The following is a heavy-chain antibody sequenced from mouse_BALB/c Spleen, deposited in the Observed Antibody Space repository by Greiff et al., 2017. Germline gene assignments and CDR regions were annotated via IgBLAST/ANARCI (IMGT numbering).Heavy chain of an antibody. Sequence: EVKLVESGGGLVKPGGSLKLSCAASGFTFSSYAMSWVRQTPEKRLEWVASISSGGSTYYPDSVKGRFTISRDNARNILYLQMSSLRSEDTAMYYCVRSFYRYGAMDYWGQGTSVTVSS. CDR1: GFTFSSYA. CDR3: VRSFYRYGAMDY. CDR2: ISSGGST. D-gene: IGHD2-14*01. V-gene: IGHV5-6-5*01. J-gene: IGHJ4*01.